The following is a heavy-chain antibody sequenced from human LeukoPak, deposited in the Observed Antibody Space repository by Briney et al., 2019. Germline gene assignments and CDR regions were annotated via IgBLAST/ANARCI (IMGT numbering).Heavy chain of an antibody. CDR1: GGSISSGDYY. Sequence: TSETLSLTCTVSGGSISSGDYYWSWIRQPPGKGLQWIGYIFYSGNTNYNPSLKSRVTISVDTSKNQFSLKLNSVTAADTAVYYCARGEVNIVVELHYYYGMDVWGQGTTVTVSS. V-gene: IGHV4-30-4*01. D-gene: IGHD2/OR15-2a*01. CDR3: ARGEVNIVVELHYYYGMDV. CDR2: IFYSGNT. J-gene: IGHJ6*02.